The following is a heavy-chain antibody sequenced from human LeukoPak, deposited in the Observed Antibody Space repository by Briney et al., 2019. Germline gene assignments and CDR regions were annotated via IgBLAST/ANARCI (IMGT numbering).Heavy chain of an antibody. J-gene: IGHJ3*02. D-gene: IGHD4-17*01. Sequence: PGRSLRLSCAASGFTFSSYAMHWVRQAPGKGLQWVAVISYDGSNKYYADSVKGRFTISRDNSKNTLYLQMNSLRAEDTAVYYCAREEDDYGDYPDAFDIWGQGTMVTVSS. V-gene: IGHV3-30-3*01. CDR3: AREEDDYGDYPDAFDI. CDR2: ISYDGSNK. CDR1: GFTFSSYA.